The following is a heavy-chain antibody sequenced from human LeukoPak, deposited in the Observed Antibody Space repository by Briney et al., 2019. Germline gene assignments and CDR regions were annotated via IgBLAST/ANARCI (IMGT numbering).Heavy chain of an antibody. CDR3: ARVPMGGLLLFNWFDP. J-gene: IGHJ5*02. D-gene: IGHD2-15*01. V-gene: IGHV1-18*01. CDR2: ISAYNGNT. CDR1: GYTFTSYG. Sequence: GASVKLSCKASGYTFTSYGISWVRQAPGQGLEWMGWISAYNGNTNYAQKLQGRVTMTTDTSTSTAYMELRSLRSDDTAVYYCARVPMGGLLLFNWFDPWGQGTLVTVSS.